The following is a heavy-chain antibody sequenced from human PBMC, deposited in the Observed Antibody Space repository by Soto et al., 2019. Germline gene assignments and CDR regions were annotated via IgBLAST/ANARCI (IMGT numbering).Heavy chain of an antibody. D-gene: IGHD4-17*01. CDR3: AKWGLSGTVGWYYGMDV. Sequence: GWSLRLSCAASGFTFSDSSIHWVRQASGKGLEWVGRIRNQAKSSATAYAAALEGRFTVSRDDSKNMAYLQMNSLKAEDTAVYYCAKWGLSGTVGWYYGMDVCGQGTTVTASS. V-gene: IGHV3-73*01. J-gene: IGHJ6*02. CDR1: GFTFSDSS. CDR2: IRNQAKSSAT.